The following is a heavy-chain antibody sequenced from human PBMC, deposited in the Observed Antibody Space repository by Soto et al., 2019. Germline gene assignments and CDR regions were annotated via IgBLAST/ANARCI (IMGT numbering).Heavy chain of an antibody. CDR1: GYSFSNYL. D-gene: IGHD2-15*01. CDR2: IYPGDSDT. V-gene: IGHV5-51*01. CDR3: ARQWSSSPYYYYYYMDG. Sequence: PRGSLKISCKGFGYSFSNYLIGWVRQMPGERLEWMGIIYPGDSDTRYSPSFQGQVTISADKSISTAYLQWSSLKASDTAMYYCARQWSSSPYYYYYYMDGWGKGTTVTVAS. J-gene: IGHJ6*03.